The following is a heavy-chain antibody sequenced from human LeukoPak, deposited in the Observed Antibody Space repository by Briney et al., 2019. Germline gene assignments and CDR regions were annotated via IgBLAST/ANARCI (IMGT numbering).Heavy chain of an antibody. CDR2: ISSSSSYI. V-gene: IGHV3-21*01. CDR3: ARGPLDSFDI. Sequence: GGSLRLSCAASGFTFSSYAMSWVRQAPGQGLEWVSSISSSSSYIYYADSVKGRFTISRDNAKNSLYLQMNSLRVEDTAVYYCARGPLDSFDIWGQGTMVTVSS. J-gene: IGHJ3*02. CDR1: GFTFSSYA.